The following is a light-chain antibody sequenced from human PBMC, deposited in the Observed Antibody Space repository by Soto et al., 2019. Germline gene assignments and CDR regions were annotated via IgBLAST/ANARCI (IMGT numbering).Light chain of an antibody. Sequence: IQLTQSPCFLSSSVGDRVAITCRASQGISSFLTWSQQKPGKAPKLLIYAASTLESGVPSRFSGSGSGTEFTLTISSLQPEDFATYYCQQVHSYPLTFGGGTKVDIK. CDR2: AAS. CDR3: QQVHSYPLT. CDR1: QGISSF. V-gene: IGKV1-9*01. J-gene: IGKJ4*01.